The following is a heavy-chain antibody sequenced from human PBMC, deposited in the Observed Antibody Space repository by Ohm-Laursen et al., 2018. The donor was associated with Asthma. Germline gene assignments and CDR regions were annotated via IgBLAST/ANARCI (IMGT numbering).Heavy chain of an antibody. Sequence: SLRLSCTASGFTFSSYWMHWVRQAPGKGLVWVSRINSDGSSTSYADSVKGRFTISRDNAKNTLYLQMNSLRAEDTAVYYCARAPFPYDMEPFDYWGQGTLVTVSS. CDR2: INSDGSST. CDR3: ARAPFPYDMEPFDY. J-gene: IGHJ4*02. D-gene: IGHD3-22*01. CDR1: GFTFSSYW. V-gene: IGHV3-74*01.